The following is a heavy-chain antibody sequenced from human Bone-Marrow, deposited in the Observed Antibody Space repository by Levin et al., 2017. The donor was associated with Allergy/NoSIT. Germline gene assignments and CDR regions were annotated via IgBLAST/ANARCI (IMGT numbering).Heavy chain of an antibody. CDR1: GGSISSRDFY. CDR3: ARDHYGRSGYLGFDP. J-gene: IGHJ5*02. Sequence: SSETLSLTCTVSGGSISSRDFYWSWLRQHPEKGLQWIGYIYYTGNTFYNPSLESRLTISLDTSNNQFSLKLTSVTAAATAVYSCARDHYGRSGYLGFDPWGPGTLVTVSS. V-gene: IGHV4-31*03. CDR2: IYYTGNT. D-gene: IGHD3-22*01.